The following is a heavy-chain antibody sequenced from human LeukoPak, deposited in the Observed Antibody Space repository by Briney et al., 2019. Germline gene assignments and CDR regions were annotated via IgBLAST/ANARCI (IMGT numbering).Heavy chain of an antibody. D-gene: IGHD2-2*02. Sequence: SETLSLTCTVSGASISGYYWSWLRQPPGKELEWIGYIHTSGSTRFNPSLQSRVTLSFDTSKDQFSLKLTSLTAADTAVYYCARHLSSTSYPFYYYLDVWGKGITVTVSS. CDR1: GASISGYY. J-gene: IGHJ6*03. CDR3: ARHLSSTSYPFYYYLDV. CDR2: IHTSGST. V-gene: IGHV4-4*09.